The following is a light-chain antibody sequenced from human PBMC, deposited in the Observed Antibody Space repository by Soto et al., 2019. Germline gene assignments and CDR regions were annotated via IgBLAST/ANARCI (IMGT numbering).Light chain of an antibody. CDR2: DAF. J-gene: IGKJ1*01. CDR3: QQRSSWPRT. Sequence: EIVLTQSPATLSLSPGERATLTCRASQSVSSYLAWFQQKPGQAPRLLIYDAFNRATGIPARFSGSGSGTDFTLTISSLEPEDFAVYYCQQRSSWPRTFGQGTKVEFK. CDR1: QSVSSY. V-gene: IGKV3-11*01.